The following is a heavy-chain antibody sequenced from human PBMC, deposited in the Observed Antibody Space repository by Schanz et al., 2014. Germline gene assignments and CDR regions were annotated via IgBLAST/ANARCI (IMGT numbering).Heavy chain of an antibody. Sequence: EVQLLESGGGLVQPGGSLRLSCLASGFAFSSYGMNWPRQAPGKGLEWVSVIGVDGTTTYYADSVKGRFTISRDNSKNSLYLQMNSLRAEDTAVYYCARPPHDSSGYYPFDYWGQGTLVTVSS. V-gene: IGHV3-23*01. CDR1: GFAFSSYG. CDR2: IGVDGTTT. CDR3: ARPPHDSSGYYPFDY. J-gene: IGHJ4*02. D-gene: IGHD3-22*01.